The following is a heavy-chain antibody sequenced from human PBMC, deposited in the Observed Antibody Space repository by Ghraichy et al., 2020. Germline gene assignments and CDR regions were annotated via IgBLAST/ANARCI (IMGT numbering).Heavy chain of an antibody. D-gene: IGHD6-13*01. V-gene: IGHV3-33*01. Sequence: GGSLRLSCAASGFTFSSYGMHWVRQAPGKGLEWVAVIWYDGSNKYYADSVKGRFTISRDNSKNTLYLQMNSLRAEDTAVYYCARDVDRIAAAGSGQDYYYGMDVWGQGTTVTVSS. J-gene: IGHJ6*02. CDR2: IWYDGSNK. CDR3: ARDVDRIAAAGSGQDYYYGMDV. CDR1: GFTFSSYG.